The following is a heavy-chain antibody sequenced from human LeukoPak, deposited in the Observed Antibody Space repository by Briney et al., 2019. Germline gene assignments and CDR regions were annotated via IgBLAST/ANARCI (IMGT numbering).Heavy chain of an antibody. CDR2: LSGSGGST. Sequence: GGSLRLSCAASGFTFSGYGMSWARQAPGKGLEWVSSLSGSGGSTDYADPVKGRFTISRDNSKNTMYLQMNSLRDEDTAVYYCTKGLGSGNYFDYWGQGTLVTVSS. J-gene: IGHJ4*02. CDR1: GFTFSGYG. CDR3: TKGLGSGNYFDY. V-gene: IGHV3-23*01. D-gene: IGHD1-26*01.